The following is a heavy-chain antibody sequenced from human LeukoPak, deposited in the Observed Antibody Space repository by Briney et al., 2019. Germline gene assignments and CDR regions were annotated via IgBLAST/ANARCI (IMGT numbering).Heavy chain of an antibody. D-gene: IGHD1-14*01. Sequence: SETLSLTCTVSGGSISSGSYYWSWIRQPAWKGLEWIGRIYTSGSTNYNPSLKSRVTISVDTSKNQFSLKLSSVTAADTAVYYCARATPPGSTTAIDYWGQGTLVTVSS. V-gene: IGHV4-61*02. J-gene: IGHJ4*02. CDR2: IYTSGST. CDR3: ARATPPGSTTAIDY. CDR1: GGSISSGSYY.